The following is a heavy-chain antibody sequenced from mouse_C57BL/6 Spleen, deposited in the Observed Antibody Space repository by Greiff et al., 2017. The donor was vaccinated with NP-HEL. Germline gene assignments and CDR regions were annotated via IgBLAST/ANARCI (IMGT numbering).Heavy chain of an antibody. CDR3: AREWRAYGYDVDFDY. J-gene: IGHJ2*01. CDR2: IWWDDDK. Sequence: QVTLKVSGPGILQPSQTLSLTCSFSGFSLSTFGMGVGWIRQPSGKGLEWLAPIWWDDDKYYNPALKSRLTISKDTSKNQVFLKIANVDTADTATYYCAREWRAYGYDVDFDYWGQGTTLTVSS. V-gene: IGHV8-8*01. CDR1: GFSLSTFGMG. D-gene: IGHD2-2*01.